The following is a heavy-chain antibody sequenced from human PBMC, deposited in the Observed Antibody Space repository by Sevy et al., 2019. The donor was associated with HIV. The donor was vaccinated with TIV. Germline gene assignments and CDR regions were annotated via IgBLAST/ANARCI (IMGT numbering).Heavy chain of an antibody. CDR1: GYRFTNYW. J-gene: IGHJ3*02. V-gene: IGHV5-51*01. Sequence: GESLKISCKGSGYRFTNYWLGWVRQMPAKGLEWMGMIYPGDSDTRYSPSFQGQVSISADKSISTAYLQWTSLKASDTAMYYCARVIVATTYPIRVHESDIWGQGTMVTVSS. CDR2: IYPGDSDT. CDR3: ARVIVATTYPIRVHESDI. D-gene: IGHD5-12*01.